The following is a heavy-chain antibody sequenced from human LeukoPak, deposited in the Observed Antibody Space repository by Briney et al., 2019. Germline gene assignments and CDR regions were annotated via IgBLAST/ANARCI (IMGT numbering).Heavy chain of an antibody. V-gene: IGHV1-18*01. J-gene: IGHJ4*02. CDR1: GYTFTSYG. D-gene: IGHD3-9*01. Sequence: GASVKVSCKASGYTFTSYGISWVRQAPGQGLEWMGWISTYNANTNYAQKLQGRVTMTTDTSTSTAYMELRSLRSDDTAVYYCARSYYDILSGYYDIDYWGQGTLVTVSS. CDR3: ARSYYDILSGYYDIDY. CDR2: ISTYNANT.